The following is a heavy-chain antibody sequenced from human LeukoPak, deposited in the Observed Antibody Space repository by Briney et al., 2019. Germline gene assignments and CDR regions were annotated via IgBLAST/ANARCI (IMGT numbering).Heavy chain of an antibody. D-gene: IGHD3-22*01. Sequence: ASVKVSCKVSGYTLTELSMHWVRQAPGKGLEWMGGFDPEDGETIYAQKFQGRVTMTEDTSTDTAYMELSSLRSEDTAVYYCATGRYYDSSGSLDAFGIWGQGTMVTVSS. CDR2: FDPEDGET. CDR3: ATGRYYDSSGSLDAFGI. J-gene: IGHJ3*02. V-gene: IGHV1-24*01. CDR1: GYTLTELS.